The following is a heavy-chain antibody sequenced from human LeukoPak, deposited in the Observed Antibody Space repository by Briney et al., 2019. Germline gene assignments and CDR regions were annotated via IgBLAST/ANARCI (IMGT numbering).Heavy chain of an antibody. CDR2: INHSGST. V-gene: IGHV4-34*01. J-gene: IGHJ4*02. CDR3: ARGNRLVY. D-gene: IGHD6-19*01. Sequence: PSETLSLTCAVYGGSFSGYYWSWIRQPPGKGLEWIGEINHSGSTNYNPSLKSRVTISVDTSKNQFSLKLSSVTAADMAVYYCARGNRLVYWGQGTLVTVSS. CDR1: GGSFSGYY.